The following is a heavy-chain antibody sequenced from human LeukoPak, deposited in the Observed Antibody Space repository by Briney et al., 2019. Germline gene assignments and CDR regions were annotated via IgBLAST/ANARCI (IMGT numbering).Heavy chain of an antibody. J-gene: IGHJ4*02. V-gene: IGHV4-59*01. CDR2: IYYSGST. CDR3: AMSIPAAGVYDY. D-gene: IGHD6-13*01. Sequence: SETLSLTCTVSGDSISSYYWSWIRQPPGKGLEWIGYIYYSGSTNYNPSLKSRVTISVDTSKNQFSLRLSSVTAADTAVYYCAMSIPAAGVYDYWGQGTLVTVSS. CDR1: GDSISSYY.